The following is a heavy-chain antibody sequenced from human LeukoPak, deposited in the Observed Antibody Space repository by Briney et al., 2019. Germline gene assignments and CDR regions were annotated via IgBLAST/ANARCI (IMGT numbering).Heavy chain of an antibody. D-gene: IGHD3-3*01. CDR1: GFTVSSNY. CDR2: IRNDGYRK. CDR3: AKDVSGQAY. J-gene: IGHJ4*02. V-gene: IGHV3-30*02. Sequence: PGGSLRLSCAASGFTVSSNYMSWVRQAPGEGLEWLAPIRNDGYRKHYADSVKGRFTISRDIFKNTLCLQMNNLRPEDTAVYYCAKDVSGQAYWGQGTLLTVSS.